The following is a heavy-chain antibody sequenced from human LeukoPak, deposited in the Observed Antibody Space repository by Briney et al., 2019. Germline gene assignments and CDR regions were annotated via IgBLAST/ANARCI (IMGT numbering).Heavy chain of an antibody. J-gene: IGHJ4*02. D-gene: IGHD4-17*01. CDR1: GFTFSSYG. CDR3: AKVDTDPDYGDYENY. Sequence: GGSLRLSCAASGFTFSSYGMSWVRQAPGKGLEWVSAISGSGGSTYYADSVKGRFTISRDNSRNTLYLQMNSLRAEDTAVYYCAKVDTDPDYGDYENYWGQGTLVTVSS. V-gene: IGHV3-23*01. CDR2: ISGSGGST.